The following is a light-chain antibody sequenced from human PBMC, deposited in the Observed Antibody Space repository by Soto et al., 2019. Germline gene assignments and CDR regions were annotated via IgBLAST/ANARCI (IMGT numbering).Light chain of an antibody. Sequence: DIHLTQSPSLLSASVGDRVTITCRASQGISQYVAWYQQKPGKAPTLLIYTTSKLQRGVPSRFSGSGSGTHFTLTISSLQPEDFATYYCQQASSFPRTFGQGTKVE. V-gene: IGKV1-12*01. CDR1: QGISQY. CDR3: QQASSFPRT. J-gene: IGKJ1*01. CDR2: TTS.